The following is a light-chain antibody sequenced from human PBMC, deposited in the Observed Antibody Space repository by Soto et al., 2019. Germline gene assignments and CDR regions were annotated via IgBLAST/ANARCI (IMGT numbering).Light chain of an antibody. CDR3: HQYYSVPPT. V-gene: IGKV4-1*01. Sequence: DIVMTQSPDSLAVSLGERVTISCKSSQTILSTSNNKHYLAWFRQKPGQRPKLLIYWASTRESGVPDRFSGSGSGTDFTLTITSLQAEDVAIYSCHQYYSVPPTFGQGTRLEIK. CDR2: WAS. CDR1: QTILSTSNNKHY. J-gene: IGKJ5*01.